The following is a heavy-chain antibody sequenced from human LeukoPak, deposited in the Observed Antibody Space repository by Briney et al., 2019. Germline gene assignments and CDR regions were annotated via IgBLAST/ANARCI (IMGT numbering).Heavy chain of an antibody. V-gene: IGHV1-18*01. CDR3: AGLNSSGWFFPY. CDR2: ISAYNGNT. D-gene: IGHD6-19*01. Sequence: ASVKVSCKASGYTFTSYGISWVRQAPGQGLEWMGWISAYNGNTNYAQKLQGRVTMTTDTSTSTAYMELRSLRSDDTAVYYCAGLNSSGWFFPYWGQGTLVTVSS. J-gene: IGHJ4*02. CDR1: GYTFTSYG.